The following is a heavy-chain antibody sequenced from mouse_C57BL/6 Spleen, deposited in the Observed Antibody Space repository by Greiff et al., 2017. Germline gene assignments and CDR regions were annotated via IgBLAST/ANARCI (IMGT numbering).Heavy chain of an antibody. D-gene: IGHD1-1*01. CDR3: ATTTVVPHWYIDV. J-gene: IGHJ1*03. CDR2: IHPNSGST. CDR1: GYTFTSYW. V-gene: IGHV1-64*01. Sequence: QVQLQQPGAELVKPGASVKLSCKASGYTFTSYWMHWVKQRPGQGLEWIGMIHPNSGSTNYNEKFKRKATLPVDKSSSTAYMQLRILTSEDAAVDYCATTTVVPHWYIDVWGTGTTVTVSS.